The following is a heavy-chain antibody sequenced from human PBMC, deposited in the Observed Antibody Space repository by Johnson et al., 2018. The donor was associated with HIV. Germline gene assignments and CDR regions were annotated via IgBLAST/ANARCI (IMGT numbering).Heavy chain of an antibody. Sequence: VQLVESGGGVVQPGRSLRLSCAASGFTFSSHAMHWVRQAQGKGLEWVTFISNDGSNKYYADSVRGRFTISRDNSKNTLYLQMNSLRAEDTAVYYCAREGEGYSSSWYDAFDIWGQGTMVTVSS. CDR3: AREGEGYSSSWYDAFDI. J-gene: IGHJ3*02. D-gene: IGHD6-13*01. CDR1: GFTFSSHA. V-gene: IGHV3-30*04. CDR2: ISNDGSNK.